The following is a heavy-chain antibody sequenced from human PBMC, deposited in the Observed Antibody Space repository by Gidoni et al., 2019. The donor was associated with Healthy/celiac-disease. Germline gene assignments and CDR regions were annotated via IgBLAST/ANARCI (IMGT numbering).Heavy chain of an antibody. CDR1: GFPFDDYA. D-gene: IGHD6-19*01. Sequence: EVKLVASGGGWVQLGGSLSLSCAASGFPFDDYAMHWVRQAPGKGLGWVSGISWNSGSIGYADSVKGRFTISRDNAKNSLYLQMNSLRAEDTALYYCAGGLAVAGTIDYWGQGTLVTVSS. V-gene: IGHV3-9*01. J-gene: IGHJ4*02. CDR2: ISWNSGSI. CDR3: AGGLAVAGTIDY.